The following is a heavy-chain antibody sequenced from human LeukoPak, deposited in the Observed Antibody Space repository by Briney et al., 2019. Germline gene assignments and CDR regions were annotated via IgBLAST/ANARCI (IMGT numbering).Heavy chain of an antibody. CDR1: GFTFSDYG. CDR3: ARAQLGFDP. J-gene: IGHJ5*02. CDR2: ISYDRSNK. Sequence: GGSLRLSCAAAGFTFSDYGMNWVRQAPGKGLEWVAVISYDRSNKYYADSVKGRFTITRDNSKNTLYLQMNSLRAEDTAVYYCARAQLGFDPWGQGTLVTVSS. V-gene: IGHV3-30*03. D-gene: IGHD1-1*01.